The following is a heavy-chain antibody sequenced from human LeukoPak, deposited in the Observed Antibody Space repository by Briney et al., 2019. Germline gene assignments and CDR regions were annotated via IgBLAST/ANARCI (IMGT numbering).Heavy chain of an antibody. D-gene: IGHD1-26*01. J-gene: IGHJ4*02. Sequence: GGSLRLSCAASGFTFSSYAMSWVRQAPGKGLDWVSAISGSGGSTYYADSVKGRFTISRDNSKNTLYLQMNSLRAEDTAVYYCAKGSWGAYYFDYWGQGTLVTVSS. CDR3: AKGSWGAYYFDY. V-gene: IGHV3-23*01. CDR1: GFTFSSYA. CDR2: ISGSGGST.